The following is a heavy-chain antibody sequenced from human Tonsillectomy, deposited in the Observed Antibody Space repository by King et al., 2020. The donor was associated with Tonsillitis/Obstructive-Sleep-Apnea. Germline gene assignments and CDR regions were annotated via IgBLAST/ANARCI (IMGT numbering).Heavy chain of an antibody. V-gene: IGHV3-23*04. CDR3: GGGSCYEKDYYYYMDV. D-gene: IGHD2-15*01. CDR1: GFTFSSYA. J-gene: IGHJ6*03. CDR2: MSGSGGST. Sequence: VQLVESGGGLVQPGGSLRLSCAASGFTFSSYAMTWVRQAPGKGLEWVSAMSGSGGSTYYADSVKGRFTICRDNSRNTLYLQMNSLYYCAKKGSYCGGGSCYEKDYYYYMDVWGNGTTVTVSS.